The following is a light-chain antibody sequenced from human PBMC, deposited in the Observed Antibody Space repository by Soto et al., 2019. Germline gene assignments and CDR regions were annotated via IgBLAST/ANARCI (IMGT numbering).Light chain of an antibody. CDR1: QTISSW. Sequence: DIHMTQSPSTLSTSVGPIFTITCRASQTISSWLAWYQQKPGKAPKLLIYKASTLKSGVPSRFSGSGSGTEFTLTISSLQPDDFATYYCQHYNSYPEAFGHGTKVDI. V-gene: IGKV1-5*03. CDR3: QHYNSYPEA. CDR2: KAS. J-gene: IGKJ1*01.